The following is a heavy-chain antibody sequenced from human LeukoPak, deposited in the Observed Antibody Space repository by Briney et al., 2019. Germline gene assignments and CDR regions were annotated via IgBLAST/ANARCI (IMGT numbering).Heavy chain of an antibody. CDR3: ARARGYSYGYVY. V-gene: IGHV3-21*01. J-gene: IGHJ4*02. CDR1: GFTFSSYS. CDR2: ISSSSSYI. Sequence: GGSLRLSCAAAGFTFSSYSMNWVRQAPGKGLEWVSSISSSSSYIYYADSVKGRFTISRDNAKNSLYLQMNSLRAEDTAVYYCARARGYSYGYVYWGQGTLVTVSS. D-gene: IGHD5-18*01.